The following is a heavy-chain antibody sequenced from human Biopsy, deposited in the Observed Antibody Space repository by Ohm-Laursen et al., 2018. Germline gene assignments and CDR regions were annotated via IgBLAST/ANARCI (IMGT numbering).Heavy chain of an antibody. CDR3: AKGRSGGTGHGNWFDP. J-gene: IGHJ5*02. V-gene: IGHV3-23*01. CDR1: GFTFSEYY. Sequence: GSLRLSCAASGFTFSEYYMNWIRQTPEKGLEWVSVVTGSGRSTYYTDSVKGRFSISRDNSKNTLYLQMNSLRVEDTAVYYCAKGRSGGTGHGNWFDPWGQGTLVIVSS. CDR2: VTGSGRST. D-gene: IGHD3-10*01.